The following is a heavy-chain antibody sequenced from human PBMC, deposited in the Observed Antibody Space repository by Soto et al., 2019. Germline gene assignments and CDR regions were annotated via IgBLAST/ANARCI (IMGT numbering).Heavy chain of an antibody. Sequence: GESLKISCKGSGYSFTSYWIGWVRQMPGKGLEWMGIIYPGDSDTRYSPSFQGQVTISADKSISTVYLDLSGLTSDDTALYYCATDDYGIFPYWGQGSLVTVSS. V-gene: IGHV5-51*01. CDR3: ATDDYGIFPY. CDR1: GYSFTSYW. J-gene: IGHJ4*02. D-gene: IGHD3-10*01. CDR2: IYPGDSDT.